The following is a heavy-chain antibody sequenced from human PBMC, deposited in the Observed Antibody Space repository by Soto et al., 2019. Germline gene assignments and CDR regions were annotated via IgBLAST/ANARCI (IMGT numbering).Heavy chain of an antibody. CDR1: GFTFSSYA. CDR2: ISGSGGST. CDR3: ARRVNISSAAFDI. D-gene: IGHD3-3*01. V-gene: IGHV3-23*01. J-gene: IGHJ3*02. Sequence: EVQLLESGGGLVQPGGSLRLSCAASGFTFSSYAMSWVRQAPGKGLEWVSAISGSGGSTYYADSVKGRFTISSDNSKNTLYLQMNSLRAEDTAVYYCARRVNISSAAFDIWGQGTMVTVSS.